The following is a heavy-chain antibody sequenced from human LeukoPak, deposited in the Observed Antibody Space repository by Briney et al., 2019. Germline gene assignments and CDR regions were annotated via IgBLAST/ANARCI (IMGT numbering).Heavy chain of an antibody. V-gene: IGHV4-4*02. CDR2: VYHSGST. CDR1: GDDISSSNW. CDR3: ARVSGSGLYFKSFDP. D-gene: IGHD3-10*01. J-gene: IGHJ5*01. Sequence: PSGTLSLTCSVSGDDISSSNWWTWVRQPPQKGLEWIGEVYHSGSTNYNPSLKSRIYMSVDKSQNRFSLRLTSVTAADTAVYFCARVSGSGLYFKSFDPWGQGTLVIVSS.